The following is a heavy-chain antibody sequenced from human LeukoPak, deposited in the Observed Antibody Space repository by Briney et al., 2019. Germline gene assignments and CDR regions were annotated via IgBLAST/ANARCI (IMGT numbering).Heavy chain of an antibody. CDR2: ISYDGSNK. D-gene: IGHD3-3*01. V-gene: IGHV3-30*01. Sequence: GGSLRLSCAASGFTFSSYAMHWVRQAPGKGLEWVAVISYDGSNKYYADSVKGRFTISRDNSKNTLYLQMNSLRAEDTAVYYCARVQHDFWSGYYSYYYYYYMDVWGKGTTVTVSS. J-gene: IGHJ6*03. CDR1: GFTFSSYA. CDR3: ARVQHDFWSGYYSYYYYYYMDV.